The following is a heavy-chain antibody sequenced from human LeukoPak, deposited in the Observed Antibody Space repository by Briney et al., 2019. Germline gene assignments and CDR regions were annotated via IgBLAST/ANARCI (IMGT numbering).Heavy chain of an antibody. V-gene: IGHV1-8*01. CDR1: GYTFTSCD. CDR2: MNPNSGNT. D-gene: IGHD6-19*01. CDR3: TRGSSGRRDN. Sequence: GASVKVSCKASGYTFTSCDINWVRQANRQGLEWMGWMNPNSGNTGYGQSFQGRITMTRDISIGTAYMELSNLTSEDTAIYYCTRGSSGRRDNWGQGTLVTVSA. J-gene: IGHJ4*02.